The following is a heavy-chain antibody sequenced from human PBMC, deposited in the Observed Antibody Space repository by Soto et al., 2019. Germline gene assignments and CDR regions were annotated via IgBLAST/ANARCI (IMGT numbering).Heavy chain of an antibody. CDR2: IYWNDDK. V-gene: IGHV2-5*01. D-gene: IGHD2-21*02. J-gene: IGHJ5*02. CDR1: GFSHTTSGVA. Sequence: QITLKESGPTLVEPTQTLTLTCTLSGFSHTTSGVAVGWIRQPPGQALEWLGHIYWNDDKYYSTSLKSRLSLSKDTSKNQVVLTMTNVDPLDTGTYYCARLLTAALFSYDLWGRGTLVTVSS. CDR3: ARLLTAALFSYDL.